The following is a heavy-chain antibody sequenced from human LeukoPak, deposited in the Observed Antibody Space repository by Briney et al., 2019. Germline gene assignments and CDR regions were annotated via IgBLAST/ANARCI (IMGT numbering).Heavy chain of an antibody. CDR2: INSDGSST. D-gene: IGHD6-19*01. CDR1: GFTFSSYW. CDR3: ARVSSGWFAAFDI. V-gene: IGHV3-74*01. Sequence: GGSLRLSCAASGFTFSSYWMHWVRQAPGEGLVWVSRINSDGSSTSYADSVKGRFTISRDNAKNTLYLQMNSLRAEDTAVYYCARVSSGWFAAFDIWGQGTMVTVSS. J-gene: IGHJ3*02.